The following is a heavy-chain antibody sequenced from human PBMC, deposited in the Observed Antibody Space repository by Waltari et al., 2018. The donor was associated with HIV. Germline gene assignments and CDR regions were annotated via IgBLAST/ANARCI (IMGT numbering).Heavy chain of an antibody. Sequence: EVQLVESGGGLFRPGGSLRLSCAVSGFNVSSDYMTWVRQPPGKVLECVSTLDVPTTGTDRFYAPSVKGRFTISRDNSENTLYLQMSGLRAEDTAIYYCVRGSLMTTAAPWGQGTLVTVSS. CDR2: LDVPTTGTDR. V-gene: IGHV3-53*03. CDR3: VRGSLMTTAAP. J-gene: IGHJ5*02. D-gene: IGHD4-17*01. CDR1: GFNVSSDY.